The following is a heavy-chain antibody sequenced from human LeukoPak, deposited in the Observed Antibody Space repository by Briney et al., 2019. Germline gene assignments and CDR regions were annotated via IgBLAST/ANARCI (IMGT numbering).Heavy chain of an antibody. D-gene: IGHD6-6*01. CDR3: ARAGDIAAREPYNWFDP. CDR1: GGSISSGGYY. V-gene: IGHV4-30-2*01. Sequence: SQTLSLTCTVSGGSISSGGYYWSWIRQPPGKGLEWIGYIYHSGSTYYNPSLKSRVTISVDRSKNQFSLKLSSVTAADTAVYYCARAGDIAAREPYNWFDPWGQGTLVTVSS. CDR2: IYHSGST. J-gene: IGHJ5*02.